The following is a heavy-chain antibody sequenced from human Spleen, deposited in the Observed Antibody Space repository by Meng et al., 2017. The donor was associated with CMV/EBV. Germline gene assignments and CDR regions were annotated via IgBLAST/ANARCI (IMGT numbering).Heavy chain of an antibody. J-gene: IGHJ4*02. CDR3: ARGIAEPVSGSTLFDY. D-gene: IGHD1-14*01. CDR2: INSDGSST. V-gene: IGHV3-74*01. Sequence: GGSLRLSCAASGFTFSNYWMHWVRQAPGKGLVWVSCINSDGSSTSFADSVKGRFTISRDNSKNTLYLQMNSLRAEDTAVYYCARGIAEPVSGSTLFDYWGQGTLVTVSS. CDR1: GFTFSNYW.